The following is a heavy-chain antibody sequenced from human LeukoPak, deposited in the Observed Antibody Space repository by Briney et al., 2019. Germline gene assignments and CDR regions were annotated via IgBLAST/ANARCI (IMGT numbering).Heavy chain of an antibody. V-gene: IGHV3-30*18. CDR3: AKDYDSSGWAAFDI. CDR2: ISYDGSNK. J-gene: IGHJ3*02. CDR1: GFTFNSFG. Sequence: GGSLRLPCAASGFTFNSFGMHWVRQAPGKGLEWVAVISYDGSNKYFADSVKGRFTISRDNSKNTLYLQMNSLRAEDTAVYYCAKDYDSSGWAAFDIWGQGTVVAVSS. D-gene: IGHD3-22*01.